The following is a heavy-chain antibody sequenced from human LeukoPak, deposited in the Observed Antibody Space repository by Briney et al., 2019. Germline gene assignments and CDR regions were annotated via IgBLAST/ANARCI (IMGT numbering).Heavy chain of an antibody. Sequence: NPSETLSLTCTVSGSSISSYYWSWIRQPPGKGLEWIGYIYTSGSTNYNPSLKSRVTISVDTSKNQFSLKLSSVTAADTAVYYCARQNRVYYYYYYMDVWGKGTTVTVSS. CDR1: GSSISSYY. CDR3: ARQNRVYYYYYYMDV. D-gene: IGHD1/OR15-1a*01. CDR2: IYTSGST. J-gene: IGHJ6*03. V-gene: IGHV4-4*09.